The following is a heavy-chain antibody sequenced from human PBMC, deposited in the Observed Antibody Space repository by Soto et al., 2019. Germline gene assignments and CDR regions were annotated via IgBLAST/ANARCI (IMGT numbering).Heavy chain of an antibody. V-gene: IGHV1-18*04. CDR2: INPYNGNA. D-gene: IGHD1-26*01. Sequence: QVQLVQSGAEVKKPGASVKVSCKASGYTFGRYGVTWVRQAPGQGLEWMGWINPYNGNANYGQKLQGRVTRTTDTFTSTAYRELRSLRSDDTAVYYCARRIQFSGSYYGMDVWGQGTTVTVSS. J-gene: IGHJ6*02. CDR1: GYTFGRYG. CDR3: ARRIQFSGSYYGMDV.